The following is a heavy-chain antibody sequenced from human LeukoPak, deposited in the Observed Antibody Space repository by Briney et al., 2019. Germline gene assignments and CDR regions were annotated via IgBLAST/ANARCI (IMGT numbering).Heavy chain of an antibody. CDR3: ARGGSSWSYYFDY. J-gene: IGHJ4*02. CDR1: GFTFSSYA. D-gene: IGHD6-13*01. V-gene: IGHV3-33*01. Sequence: GGSLRLSCAASGFTFSSYAMHWVRQAPGQGLEWVAVIWYDGSNKYYADSVKGRFTISRDNSKNTLYLQMNSLRAEDTAVYYCARGGSSWSYYFDYWGQGTLVTVSS. CDR2: IWYDGSNK.